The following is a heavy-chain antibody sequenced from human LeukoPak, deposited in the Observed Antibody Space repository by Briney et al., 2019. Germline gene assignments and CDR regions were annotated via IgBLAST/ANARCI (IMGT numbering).Heavy chain of an antibody. CDR2: IYYSGST. CDR3: ARDYYGSGSYRTFDP. CDR1: GGSISSYY. J-gene: IGHJ5*02. D-gene: IGHD3-10*01. Sequence: PSETLSLTCTVSGGSISSYYWSWIRQPPGKGLEWIGYIYYSGSTNYNPSLKSRVTISVDTSKNQFSLKLSSVTAADTAVYYCARDYYGSGSYRTFDPWGQGTLVTVSS. V-gene: IGHV4-59*01.